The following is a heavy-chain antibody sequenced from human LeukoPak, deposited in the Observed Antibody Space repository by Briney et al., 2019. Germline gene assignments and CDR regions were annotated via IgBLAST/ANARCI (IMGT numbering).Heavy chain of an antibody. CDR2: IYTSGST. J-gene: IGHJ5*02. Sequence: NTSQTLSLTCTASGVSISSYYWSWIRQPAGKGLEWIGSIYTSGSTNHNPSLKSRVTMSVDTSKSQFSLKLSSVTAADTAVYYCARDLIHLGQQLDLGWFDPWGQGTLVTVSS. CDR3: ARDLIHLGQQLDLGWFDP. D-gene: IGHD6-13*01. V-gene: IGHV4-4*07. CDR1: GVSISSYY.